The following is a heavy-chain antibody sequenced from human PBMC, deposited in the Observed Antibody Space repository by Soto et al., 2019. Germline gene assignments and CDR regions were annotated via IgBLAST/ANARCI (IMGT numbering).Heavy chain of an antibody. CDR1: GFTFNTYP. D-gene: IGHD3-10*01. CDR2: ISSTAGRTS. V-gene: IGHV3-23*01. CDR3: AKGVLSFHYGMEV. J-gene: IGHJ6*02. Sequence: GALRLSCATSGFTFNTYPMTWVRQAPGKGLEWVSSISSTAGRTSSYADSVKGRFAISRDFSDNTVYLQMNNLRVDDTAVYFCAKGVLSFHYGMEVWGQGTTVTVSS.